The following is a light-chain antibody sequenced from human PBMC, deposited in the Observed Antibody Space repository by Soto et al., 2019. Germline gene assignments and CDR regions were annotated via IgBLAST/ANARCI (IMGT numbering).Light chain of an antibody. CDR1: RSISTY. CDR3: QQRNNWPLT. V-gene: IGKV3-11*01. Sequence: LTQSPPTLSLSAWERATLXCRASRSISTYLAWYQQKPGPAPTPLIYEALNRATGIPARFSGSGSGTDFTLTISSLEPEDFAVYYCQQRNNWPLTFGGGTKVDIK. CDR2: EAL. J-gene: IGKJ4*02.